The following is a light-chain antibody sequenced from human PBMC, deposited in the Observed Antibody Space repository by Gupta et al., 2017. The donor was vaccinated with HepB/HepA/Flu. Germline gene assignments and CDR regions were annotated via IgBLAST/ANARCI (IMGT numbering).Light chain of an antibody. V-gene: IGLV3-19*01. J-gene: IGLJ2*01. Sequence: SSELTQDPAVSVALGPTVRITCQGDSLRRFYANWYPQKPGQAPVLVIYGKSNRTPGIPERFSGTSSGNTASVTITGAQAEDEADYYCNSLESSGDHVVFGGGTLLTVL. CDR3: NSLESSGDHVV. CDR2: GKS. CDR1: SLRRFY.